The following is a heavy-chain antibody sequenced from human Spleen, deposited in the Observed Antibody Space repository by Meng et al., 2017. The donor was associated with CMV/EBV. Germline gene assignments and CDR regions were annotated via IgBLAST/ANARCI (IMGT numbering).Heavy chain of an antibody. Sequence: GESLKISCAASGFTFSSYSMNWVRQAPGKGLEWVSSISSSSSYIYYADSVKGRFTISRDNAKNSLYLQMNSLRAEDTAVYYCAKDQQDDFWSAIEAFDIWGQGTMVTVSS. CDR1: GFTFSSYS. D-gene: IGHD3-3*01. CDR2: ISSSSSYI. CDR3: AKDQQDDFWSAIEAFDI. J-gene: IGHJ3*02. V-gene: IGHV3-21*04.